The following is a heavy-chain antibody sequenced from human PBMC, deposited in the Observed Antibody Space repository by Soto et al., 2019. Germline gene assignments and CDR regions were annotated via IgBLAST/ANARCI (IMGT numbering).Heavy chain of an antibody. CDR2: IYYSGST. CDR1: GGSISSYY. J-gene: IGHJ3*02. D-gene: IGHD4-17*01. Sequence: SSETPSITCTVSGGSISSYYWSWIRQPPGKGLEWIGYIYYSGSTNYNPSLKSRVTISVDTSKNQFSLKLSSVTAADTAVDDVATYRFTVTTFYAFDIWGQGTMVT. CDR3: ATYRFTVTTFYAFDI. V-gene: IGHV4-59*01.